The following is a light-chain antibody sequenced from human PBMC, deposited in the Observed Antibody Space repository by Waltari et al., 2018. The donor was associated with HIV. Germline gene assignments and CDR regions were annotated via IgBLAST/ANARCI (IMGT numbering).Light chain of an antibody. CDR1: QSISSN. CDR2: GAS. CDR3: QQYNAWTL. J-gene: IGKJ2*01. V-gene: IGKV3-15*01. Sequence: ELVMTQSPATLSVSPGERATLSCRASQSISSNLAWYQQKPGQVPRLLIYGASTRATGIPARFSGSGSGTEFTLTISSLQSEDFAVYYCQQYNAWTLFGQGTKLEIK.